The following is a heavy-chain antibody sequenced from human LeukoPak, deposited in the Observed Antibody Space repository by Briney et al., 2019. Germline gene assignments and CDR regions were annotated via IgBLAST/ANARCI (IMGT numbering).Heavy chain of an antibody. CDR2: INHSGST. J-gene: IGHJ4*02. Sequence: SETLSLTCAVYGGSFSGYYWSWIRQPPGKGLEWIGEINHSGSTNYNPSLKSRVTISVDTSKNQFSLKLSSVTAADTAVYYCARRTVHLSGTGVDLDYWGQGTLVTVSS. CDR3: ARRTVHLSGTGVDLDY. D-gene: IGHD1-20*01. V-gene: IGHV4-34*01. CDR1: GGSFSGYY.